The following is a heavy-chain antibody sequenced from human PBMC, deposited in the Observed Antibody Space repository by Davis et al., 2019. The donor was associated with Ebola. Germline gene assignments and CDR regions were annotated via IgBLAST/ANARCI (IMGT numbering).Heavy chain of an antibody. J-gene: IGHJ6*03. Sequence: ASVKVSCKASGYTFTDYFMHWVRQAPGQGLEWMGWINPNSGGTNYAQKFQGWVTMTRDTSISTAYMELRRLGSDDTAVYYCARGGSTSSPRYYYYYYMDVWGKGTTVTVSS. CDR3: ARGGSTSSPRYYYYYYMDV. V-gene: IGHV1-2*04. D-gene: IGHD2-2*01. CDR2: INPNSGGT. CDR1: GYTFTDYF.